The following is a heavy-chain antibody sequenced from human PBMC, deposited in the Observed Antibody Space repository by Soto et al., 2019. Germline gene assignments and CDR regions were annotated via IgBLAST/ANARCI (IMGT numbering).Heavy chain of an antibody. Sequence: GGSLRLSCVASGFTFSRYWMNWVRQAPGKGLVWVSCISSDGSNTTYADSVKGRFTISRDHAKNTLYLQMNSLRVEDTAVYHCAREDSFDPFHHWGQGTLVTVSS. CDR1: GFTFSRYW. D-gene: IGHD2-21*01. V-gene: IGHV3-74*01. CDR3: AREDSFDPFHH. CDR2: ISSDGSNT. J-gene: IGHJ1*01.